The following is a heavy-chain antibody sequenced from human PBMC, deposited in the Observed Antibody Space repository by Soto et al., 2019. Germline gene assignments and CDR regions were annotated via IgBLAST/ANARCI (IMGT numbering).Heavy chain of an antibody. Sequence: PSETLSLTCAVYGGSVNGYYWNWIRQPPGKGLEWIGEINHTGGTHYKPSLKSRVTMSVDTSKNQFSLRLSSVTAADTAIYSCATRITVFGLLIPPFDPWGQGTQVTVSS. V-gene: IGHV4-34*01. D-gene: IGHD1-20*01. CDR2: INHTGGT. CDR3: ATRITVFGLLIPPFDP. CDR1: GGSVNGYY. J-gene: IGHJ5*02.